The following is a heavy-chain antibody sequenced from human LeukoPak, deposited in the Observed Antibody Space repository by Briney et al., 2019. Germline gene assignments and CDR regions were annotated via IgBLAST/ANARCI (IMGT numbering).Heavy chain of an antibody. CDR1: GYTLTELS. Sequence: ASVKVSCKVSGYTLTELSMHWVRQAPGKGLEWMGGFDPEDGETIYAQKFQGRVTMNEDTSTDTAYMELSSLRSEDTAVYYCATALGYCTNGVCYTFRLRYGMDVWGQGTTVTVSS. V-gene: IGHV1-24*01. CDR2: FDPEDGET. CDR3: ATALGYCTNGVCYTFRLRYGMDV. J-gene: IGHJ6*02. D-gene: IGHD2-8*01.